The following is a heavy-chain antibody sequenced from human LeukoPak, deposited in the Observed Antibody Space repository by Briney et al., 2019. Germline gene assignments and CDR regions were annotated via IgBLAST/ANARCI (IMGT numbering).Heavy chain of an antibody. CDR1: GFTFSSYS. D-gene: IGHD3-3*01. CDR3: ARVTRVFGVVAYGMDV. J-gene: IGHJ6*02. CDR2: ISSSSSYI. V-gene: IGHV3-21*01. Sequence: GGSLRLSCAASGFTFSSYSMNWVRQAPGKGLDWVSSISSSSSYIYYADSVKGRFTISRDNAKNSLYLQMNSLRAEDTAVYYCARVTRVFGVVAYGMDVWGQGTTVTVSS.